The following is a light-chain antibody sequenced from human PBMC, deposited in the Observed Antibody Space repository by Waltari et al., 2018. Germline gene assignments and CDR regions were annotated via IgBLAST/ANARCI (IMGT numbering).Light chain of an antibody. V-gene: IGLV2-14*01. J-gene: IGLJ2*01. CDR2: EVS. CDR3: SSYTSSSTLYVV. Sequence: QSALTQPASVSGSPGQSITISCTGTSSDVGGYNYVSWYQQHPGKAPKLMISEVSNRPSWVPTRFSGSKSCNTAPLTISGLQAEDEADYYCSSYTSSSTLYVVFGGGTKLTVL. CDR1: SSDVGGYNY.